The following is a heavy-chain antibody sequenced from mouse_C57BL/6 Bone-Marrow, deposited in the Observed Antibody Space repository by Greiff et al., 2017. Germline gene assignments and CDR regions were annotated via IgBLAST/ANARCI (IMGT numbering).Heavy chain of an antibody. J-gene: IGHJ2*01. V-gene: IGHV1-81*01. CDR3: ARLPYYYGSTYFDY. CDR1: GYTFTSYG. Sequence: VQLQQSGAELARPGASVKLSCKASGYTFTSYGISWVKQRTGQGLEWIGEIYPRSGNTYSNEKFKGKATLTADKSSSTAYMELRSLTSEDSAVHFCARLPYYYGSTYFDYWGQGTTLTVSS. CDR2: IYPRSGNT. D-gene: IGHD1-1*01.